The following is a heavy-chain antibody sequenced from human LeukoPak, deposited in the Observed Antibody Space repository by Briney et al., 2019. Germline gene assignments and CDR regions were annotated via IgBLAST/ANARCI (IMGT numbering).Heavy chain of an antibody. J-gene: IGHJ4*02. CDR1: GYTFTGYY. Sequence: ASVKVSCKASGYTFTGYYMHWVRQAPGQGLEWMGWINPNSGGTNYAQKFQGRVTMTRDTSISTAYMELSRLRSDDTAVYYCAREGLLYYGLGTQYFDYWGQGTLVTVSS. CDR2: INPNSGGT. V-gene: IGHV1-2*02. D-gene: IGHD3-10*01. CDR3: AREGLLYYGLGTQYFDY.